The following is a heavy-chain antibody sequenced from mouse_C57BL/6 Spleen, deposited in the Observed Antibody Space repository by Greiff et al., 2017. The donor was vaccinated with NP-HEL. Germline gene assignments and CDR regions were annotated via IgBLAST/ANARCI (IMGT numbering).Heavy chain of an antibody. Sequence: QVQLQQSGAELVRPGTSVKLSCKASGYTFTSYWMHWVKQRPGQGLEWIGVIDPSDSYTNYNQKFKGKATLTVDTSSSTAYMQLSSLTSEDSAVYYCARSTVVATEGAMDYWGQGTSVTVSS. CDR3: ARSTVVATEGAMDY. CDR1: GYTFTSYW. CDR2: IDPSDSYT. D-gene: IGHD1-1*01. J-gene: IGHJ4*01. V-gene: IGHV1-59*01.